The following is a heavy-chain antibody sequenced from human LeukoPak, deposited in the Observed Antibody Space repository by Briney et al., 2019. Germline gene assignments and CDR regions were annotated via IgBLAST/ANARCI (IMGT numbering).Heavy chain of an antibody. CDR1: DYSISSGYY. CDR2: IFHSGTT. CDR3: ARSTSSWNERDY. J-gene: IGHJ4*02. D-gene: IGHD2-2*01. V-gene: IGHV4-38-2*01. Sequence: SETLSLTCDVSDYSISSGYYWGWIRQPPGKGLEWVGNIFHSGTTYYNPSLKSRVTISVDKSKKQFSLKLSSVTAADTAVYYCARSTSSWNERDYWGQGTLVTVSS.